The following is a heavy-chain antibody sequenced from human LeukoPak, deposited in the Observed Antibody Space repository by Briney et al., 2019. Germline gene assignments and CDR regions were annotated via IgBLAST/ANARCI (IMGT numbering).Heavy chain of an antibody. V-gene: IGHV3-7*01. Sequence: GGSLRLSCAASGSTFSSYWMSWVRQAPGKGLEGVANINQDGSEKYYVDSVKGGFTISRDNAKNSLYLQMNSLRAEDTAVYYCAREDTIFGVDFHYYIDVWGKGTTVTVSS. CDR3: AREDTIFGVDFHYYIDV. J-gene: IGHJ6*03. CDR1: GSTFSSYW. D-gene: IGHD3-3*01. CDR2: INQDGSEK.